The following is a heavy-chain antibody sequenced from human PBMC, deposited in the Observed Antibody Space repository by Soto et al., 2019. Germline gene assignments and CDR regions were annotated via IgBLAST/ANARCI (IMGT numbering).Heavy chain of an antibody. CDR2: ISAYNGNT. CDR3: AREGAPAAIVSTKLYYYYYMDV. Sequence: GASVKVSCKASGYTFTSYGISWVRQAPGQGLEWMGWISAYNGNTNYAQKLQGRVTMTTDTSTSTAYMELRSLRSDDTAVYYCAREGAPAAIVSTKLYYYYYMDVSGKGTTVTVSS. D-gene: IGHD2-2*01. J-gene: IGHJ6*03. V-gene: IGHV1-18*01. CDR1: GYTFTSYG.